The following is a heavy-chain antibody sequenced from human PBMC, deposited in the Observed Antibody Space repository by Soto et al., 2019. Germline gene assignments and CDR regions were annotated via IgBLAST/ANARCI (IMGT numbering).Heavy chain of an antibody. V-gene: IGHV3-30-3*01. CDR2: ISYDGNSE. J-gene: IGHJ3*02. Sequence: QVQLVESGGGVVQPGMSLRLSCAASGFSFGAYTMHSVRQPPGKGLEWVAAISYDGNSEEYTDPVKGRFTASRDNFKNTVSLQMNGLKSEDTAVYYCARDGYSGRSDGFDIWGQGTMVTVSS. CDR1: GFSFGAYT. D-gene: IGHD1-26*01. CDR3: ARDGYSGRSDGFDI.